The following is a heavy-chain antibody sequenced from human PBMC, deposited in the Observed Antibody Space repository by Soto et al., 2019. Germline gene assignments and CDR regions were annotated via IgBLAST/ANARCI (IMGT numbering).Heavy chain of an antibody. J-gene: IGHJ3*02. CDR1: GYSFTFYW. CDR3: ARHQGEQSAFDI. D-gene: IGHD3-16*01. Sequence: GESLKISCEAFGYSFTFYWIAWVRQLPGKGLEWMGIIYPDDSDTRYSPSFQGQVTISADESITTAFLQWSSLKAPDTGMYYCARHQGEQSAFDIWGQGTMVTVSS. CDR2: IYPDDSDT. V-gene: IGHV5-51*01.